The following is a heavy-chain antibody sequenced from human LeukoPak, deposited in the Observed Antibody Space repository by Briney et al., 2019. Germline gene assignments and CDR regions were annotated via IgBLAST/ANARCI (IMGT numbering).Heavy chain of an antibody. J-gene: IGHJ3*01. CDR2: VSHDATNE. Sequence: GGSLRLSCAASGFTFSSYALHWVRQAPGKGLEWVAAVSHDATNEYYADSVKGRFTISRDIAQNTVYLQMNSLRVEDTAVYYCTRAAWAHCYTGSCPWGAFDVWGQGTMVTVSS. CDR1: GFTFSSYA. D-gene: IGHD3-16*02. V-gene: IGHV3-30*04. CDR3: TRAAWAHCYTGSCPWGAFDV.